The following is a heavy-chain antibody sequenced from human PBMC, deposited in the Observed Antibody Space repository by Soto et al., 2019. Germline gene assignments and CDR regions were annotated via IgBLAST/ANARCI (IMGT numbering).Heavy chain of an antibody. CDR1: VFTCSHYG. CDR2: ISYDGSNK. J-gene: IGHJ4*02. D-gene: IGHD1-26*01. CDR3: ARYSGKYQGPIDY. Sequence: GSLRLSCAASVFTCSHYGIHWVRQAPGKGLEWLAVISYDGSNKHYADSVKGRFTVSRDNSKNTLYLQTNSLRAEDTAVYFCARYSGKYQGPIDYWGQGTLVTVSS. V-gene: IGHV3-30*03.